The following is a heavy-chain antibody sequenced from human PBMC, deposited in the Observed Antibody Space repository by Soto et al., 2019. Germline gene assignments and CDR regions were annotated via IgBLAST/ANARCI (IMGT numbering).Heavy chain of an antibody. D-gene: IGHD3-10*01. Sequence: SETLSLTCTVSGDSISTFYWGWMRQSPGKELEWIGYVYYTGSTNYNPSLKSRVTISVDRSKNQFSLKLTSANAADTAVYYCARRRIQLYGSSYYYYGMDVWGQGTTVTVSS. V-gene: IGHV4-59*01. CDR1: GDSISTFY. J-gene: IGHJ6*02. CDR2: VYYTGST. CDR3: ARRRIQLYGSSYYYYGMDV.